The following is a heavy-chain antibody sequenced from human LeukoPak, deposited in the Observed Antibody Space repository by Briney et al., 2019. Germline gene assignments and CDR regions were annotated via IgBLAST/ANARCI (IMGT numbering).Heavy chain of an antibody. CDR3: AKAVAPVAGIGYFDY. CDR2: ISGSGGST. D-gene: IGHD6-19*01. Sequence: GGSLRLSCAASGFTFSSYGMSWVRQAPGKGLEWVSAISGSGGSTYYADSVKGRFTISRDNSKNTLYLQMNSRRAEDTAVYYCAKAVAPVAGIGYFDYWGQGTLVTVSS. J-gene: IGHJ4*02. CDR1: GFTFSSYG. V-gene: IGHV3-23*01.